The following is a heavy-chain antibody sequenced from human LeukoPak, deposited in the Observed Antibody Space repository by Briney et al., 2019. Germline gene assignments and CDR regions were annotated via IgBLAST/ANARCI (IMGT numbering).Heavy chain of an antibody. CDR1: GYTFTGYY. Sequence: ASVKVSCKASGYTFTGYYIHWVRLAPGQGLEGMGVINPSGGSTRYAQKFQDRVTMTRDMSTSTVYMELSSLRSEDTAVYYCAREGVSGSYLGYWGQGTLVTVSS. CDR3: AREGVSGSYLGY. D-gene: IGHD1-26*01. V-gene: IGHV1-46*01. J-gene: IGHJ4*02. CDR2: INPSGGST.